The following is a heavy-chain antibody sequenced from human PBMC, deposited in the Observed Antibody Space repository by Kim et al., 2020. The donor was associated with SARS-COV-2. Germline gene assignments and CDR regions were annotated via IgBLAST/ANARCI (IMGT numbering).Heavy chain of an antibody. CDR1: GFTFRNFA. D-gene: IGHD3-10*01. V-gene: IGHV3-23*01. J-gene: IGHJ4*02. Sequence: GGSLRLSCAASGFTFRNFAMTWVRQGPGKGLEWVSTISDSGSSTHYADSVRGRFTISRDNSKNTLYLQMNSLRVEDTAVYYCAKDQGVRGAEYFDNWGQGTLVTVSS. CDR3: AKDQGVRGAEYFDN. CDR2: ISDSGSST.